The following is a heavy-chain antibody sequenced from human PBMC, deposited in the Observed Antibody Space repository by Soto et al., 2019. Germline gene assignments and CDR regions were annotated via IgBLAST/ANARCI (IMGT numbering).Heavy chain of an antibody. CDR2: IGSKAAGYAT. CDR1: GFTFSGAS. Sequence: EVQLVESGGGLVQPGGSLKLSCGASGFTFSGASMHWVRQAPGKGLEWVGGIGSKAAGYATAYAESVKGRFTISRDDSKNTTYLQMNSLKTEDTALYFCTRVCSGGTCYFDPWGQGTRVTVSS. CDR3: TRVCSGGTCYFDP. D-gene: IGHD2-15*01. J-gene: IGHJ5*02. V-gene: IGHV3-73*01.